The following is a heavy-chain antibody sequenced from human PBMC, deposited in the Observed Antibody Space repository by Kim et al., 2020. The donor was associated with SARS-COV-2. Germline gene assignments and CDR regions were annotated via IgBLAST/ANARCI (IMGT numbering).Heavy chain of an antibody. CDR2: ISYDGSNK. Sequence: GGSLRLSCAASGFTFSSYAMHWVRQAPGKGLEWVAVISYDGSNKYYADSVKGRFTISRDNSKNTLYLQMNSLRAEDTAVYYCARAIPRYGDPQGGYWGQG. J-gene: IGHJ4*02. V-gene: IGHV3-30*04. CDR3: ARAIPRYGDPQGGY. D-gene: IGHD4-17*01. CDR1: GFTFSSYA.